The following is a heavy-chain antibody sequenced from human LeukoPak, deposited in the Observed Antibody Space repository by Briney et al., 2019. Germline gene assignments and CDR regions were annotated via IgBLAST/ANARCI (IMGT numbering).Heavy chain of an antibody. V-gene: IGHV3-11*01. CDR2: ISSSGSTI. CDR3: ASHSTSGVIKYYFDF. Sequence: PGGSLRLSCAASGFTFSDYYMSWIRQAPGKGLEWVSYISSSGSTIYYADSVKGRFTISRDNAKNSLYLQMNSLRAEDTAVYYCASHSTSGVIKYYFDFWGQGTLVTVSS. J-gene: IGHJ4*02. CDR1: GFTFSDYY. D-gene: IGHD3-22*01.